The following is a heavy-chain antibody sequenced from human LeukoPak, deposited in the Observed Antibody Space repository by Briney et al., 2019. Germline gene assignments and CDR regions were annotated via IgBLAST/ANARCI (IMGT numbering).Heavy chain of an antibody. CDR3: ARRLIPGYYYYYMDV. V-gene: IGHV3-7*01. CDR1: GFTFDSYW. D-gene: IGHD3-16*01. J-gene: IGHJ6*03. Sequence: GGSLRLSCAASGFTFDSYWMSWVRQAPGKGLEWVANIKQDGSEKYYVDSVKGRFTISRDNAKNSLFLQMNSLRAEDTAVYYCARRLIPGYYYYYMDVWGKGTTVTVSS. CDR2: IKQDGSEK.